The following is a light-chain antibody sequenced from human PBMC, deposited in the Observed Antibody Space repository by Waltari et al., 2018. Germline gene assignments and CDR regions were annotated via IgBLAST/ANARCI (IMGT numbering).Light chain of an antibody. V-gene: IGKV3-15*01. J-gene: IGKJ2*01. CDR1: QSISSN. Sequence: EIVMTQSPATLSVSPGERATLSCRASQSISSNLAWYQQRPGQAPRLLIYDASTRATGVAARFSGSGSGTEFTLTISSLQSEDFAIYYCQQYNNWHSYTFGQGTRLEIK. CDR2: DAS. CDR3: QQYNNWHSYT.